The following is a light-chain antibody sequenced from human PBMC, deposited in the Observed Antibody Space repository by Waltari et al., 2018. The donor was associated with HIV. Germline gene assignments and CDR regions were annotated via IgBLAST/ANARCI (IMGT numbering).Light chain of an antibody. V-gene: IGKV3-15*01. J-gene: IGKJ4*01. CDR3: QQYNNWLT. CDR2: GAS. Sequence: EIMMTQSPATLSVSPGERATLSCRASRSVSSNLAWYQQKPGQAPRLLIYGASTRAPGFPARFSGNGSGTEFTLTISSLQSEDFALYYCQQYNNWLTFGGGTKVEIK. CDR1: RSVSSN.